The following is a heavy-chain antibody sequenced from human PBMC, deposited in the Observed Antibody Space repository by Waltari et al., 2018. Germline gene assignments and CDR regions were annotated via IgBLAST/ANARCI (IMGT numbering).Heavy chain of an antibody. D-gene: IGHD4-17*01. CDR2: INHSGST. Sequence: QVQLQQWGAGLLKPSETLSLTCAVYGGSFSGYYWSWIRQPPGKGLEWIGEINHSGSTNYNPSLKSRVTISVDTSKNQFSLKLSSVTAADTAVYYCARSTGGTVTTSPWFDPWGQGTLVTVSS. CDR1: GGSFSGYY. V-gene: IGHV4-34*01. J-gene: IGHJ5*02. CDR3: ARSTGGTVTTSPWFDP.